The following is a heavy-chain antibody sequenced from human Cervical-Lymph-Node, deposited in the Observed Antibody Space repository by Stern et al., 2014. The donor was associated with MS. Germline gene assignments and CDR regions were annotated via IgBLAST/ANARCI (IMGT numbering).Heavy chain of an antibody. Sequence: VQLVESGGGVVQPGRSLRLSCAASGFTFSSYGMHWVRQAPGKGLEWVAVISYDGSNKYYADSVKGRFTISRDNSKNTLYLQMNSLRAEDTAVYYCAKDQGLMVYAGXXXXXWGQGTTVTVSS. CDR1: GFTFSSYG. V-gene: IGHV3-30*18. D-gene: IGHD2-8*01. CDR2: ISYDGSNK. J-gene: IGHJ6*02. CDR3: AKDQGLMVYAGXXXXX.